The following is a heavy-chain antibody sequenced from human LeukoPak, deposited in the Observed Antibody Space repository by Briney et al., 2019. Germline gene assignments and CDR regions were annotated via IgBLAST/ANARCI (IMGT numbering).Heavy chain of an antibody. Sequence: GGSLRLSCAASGFTFSSYAMHWVRQAPGKGLEWVTVISYDGSNKYYADSVKGRFTISRDNSKNTLYLQMNSLRAEDTAVYYCARYPRDNYGILIVYDYWGQGTLVTVSS. J-gene: IGHJ4*02. CDR2: ISYDGSNK. CDR1: GFTFSSYA. V-gene: IGHV3-30*04. D-gene: IGHD3-9*01. CDR3: ARYPRDNYGILIVYDY.